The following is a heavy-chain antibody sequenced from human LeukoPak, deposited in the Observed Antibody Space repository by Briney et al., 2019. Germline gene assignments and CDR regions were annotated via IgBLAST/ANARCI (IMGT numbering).Heavy chain of an antibody. CDR3: ARDYSSGWYYYYYGMDV. CDR2: ISAYNGNT. Sequence: ASVKVSCKASGYTITSYGISWVRQAPGQGLEWMGWISAYNGNTNYAQKLQGRVTMTTDTSTSTAYMELRSLRSDDTAVYYCARDYSSGWYYYYYGMDVWGQGTTVTVSS. V-gene: IGHV1-18*01. CDR1: GYTITSYG. J-gene: IGHJ6*02. D-gene: IGHD6-25*01.